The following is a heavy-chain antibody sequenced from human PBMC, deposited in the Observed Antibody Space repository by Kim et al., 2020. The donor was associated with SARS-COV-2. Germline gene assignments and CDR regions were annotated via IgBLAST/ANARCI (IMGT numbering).Heavy chain of an antibody. CDR1: GFTFSNYW. Sequence: GGSLRLSCAASGFTFSNYWMHWVRQAPGKGLVWVSRINSDGSNTNYADSVKGRFTISRDNAKNTLYLQMNSLRAEDTAVYYCARTYSRSSGQVYWGQGTLVSVSS. V-gene: IGHV3-74*01. J-gene: IGHJ4*02. D-gene: IGHD6-6*01. CDR3: ARTYSRSSGQVY. CDR2: INSDGSNT.